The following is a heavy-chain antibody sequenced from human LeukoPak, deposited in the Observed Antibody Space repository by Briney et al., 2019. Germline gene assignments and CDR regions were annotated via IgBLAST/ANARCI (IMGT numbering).Heavy chain of an antibody. CDR3: ARGAGYSGYDWYYYYGMDV. J-gene: IGHJ6*04. CDR2: IYYSGST. D-gene: IGHD5-12*01. V-gene: IGHV4-30-4*01. CDR1: GGSISSGDYY. Sequence: SETLSLTCTVSGGSISSGDYYWSWIRQPPGKGLEWIGYIYYSGSTYYNPSLKSRVTISVDTSKKQFSLKLSSVTAADTAVYYCARGAGYSGYDWYYYYGMDVWGKGTTVTVSS.